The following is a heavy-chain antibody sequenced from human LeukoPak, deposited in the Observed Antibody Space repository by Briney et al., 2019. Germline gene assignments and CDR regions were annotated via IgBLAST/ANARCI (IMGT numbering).Heavy chain of an antibody. D-gene: IGHD2-2*01. CDR1: GFTSSSYW. CDR3: VRWGVAADMQD. Sequence: PGGSLRLSCEASGFTSSSYWMAWVRQAPGKGLEWVANINPAGSDTYYVDSVKGRFTISRDNAKKSTFLQMNSLRVEETALYYCVRWGVAADMQDWGQGTLVTVSS. J-gene: IGHJ4*02. CDR2: INPAGSDT. V-gene: IGHV3-7*01.